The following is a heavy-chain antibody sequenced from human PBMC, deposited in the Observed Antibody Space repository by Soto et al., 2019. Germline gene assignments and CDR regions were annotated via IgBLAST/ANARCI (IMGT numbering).Heavy chain of an antibody. CDR3: ARDGDLRSDFWSGPLGGGWFDP. J-gene: IGHJ5*02. Sequence: QVQLVQSGAEVRKPGSSVKVSCKASGGTFSNSAITWVRQAPGQGLEWVGGIIPIFGSTNYAQKFQGRVTITADEATXTXXXEXXSLTSEDTAVYYCARDGDLRSDFWSGPLGGGWFDPWGQGTLVTVSS. D-gene: IGHD3-3*01. CDR1: GGTFSNSA. V-gene: IGHV1-69*12. CDR2: IIPIFGST.